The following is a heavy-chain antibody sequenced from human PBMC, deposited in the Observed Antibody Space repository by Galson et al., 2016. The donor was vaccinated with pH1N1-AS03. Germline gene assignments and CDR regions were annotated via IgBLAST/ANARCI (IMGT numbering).Heavy chain of an antibody. V-gene: IGHV3-15*01. CDR2: VKRKTDGGTT. J-gene: IGHJ5*02. Sequence: SLRLSCAAPGFTFSNAWMSWVRQAPGKGMEWVGRVKRKTDGGTTDYAAPVKGRFTISRDDSKDTVYLQMDSLKTEDTAVYYCTTDSGRSSSIWFDPWGQGTLVTVSS. CDR3: TTDSGRSSSIWFDP. D-gene: IGHD6-6*01. CDR1: GFTFSNAW.